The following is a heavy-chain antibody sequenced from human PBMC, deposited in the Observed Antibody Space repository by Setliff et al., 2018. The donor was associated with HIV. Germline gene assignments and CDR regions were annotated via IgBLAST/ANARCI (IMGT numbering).Heavy chain of an antibody. CDR1: GYSFSGHW. J-gene: IGHJ3*02. CDR2: IYPDDSKT. CDR3: ARGYYDILTGYGFNAFDI. D-gene: IGHD3-9*01. V-gene: IGHV5-51*01. Sequence: GASLKISCKGSGYSFSGHWIGWVRQMPGKGLEWMGIIYPDDSKTRYNPSLKSRVTISVDKSKNQFSLKLSAVTAADTAVYYCARGYYDILTGYGFNAFDIWGQGTVVTVSS.